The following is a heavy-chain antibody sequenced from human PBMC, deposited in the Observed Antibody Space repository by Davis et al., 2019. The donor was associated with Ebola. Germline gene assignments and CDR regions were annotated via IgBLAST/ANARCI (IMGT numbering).Heavy chain of an antibody. V-gene: IGHV3-66*01. Sequence: GESLKISCAASGFTVSSNYMSWVRQAPGKGLEWVSVIYSGGSTYYADSVKGRFTISRDNAKNSLYLQMNSLRAEDTAVYYCASRSLQWELLPYFDYWGQGTLVTVSS. CDR2: IYSGGST. D-gene: IGHD1-26*01. CDR1: GFTVSSNY. J-gene: IGHJ4*02. CDR3: ASRSLQWELLPYFDY.